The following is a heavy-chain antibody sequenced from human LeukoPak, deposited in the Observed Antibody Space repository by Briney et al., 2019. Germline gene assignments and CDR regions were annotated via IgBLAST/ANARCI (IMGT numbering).Heavy chain of an antibody. CDR3: AIMHGYYDGSGYWVQ. J-gene: IGHJ1*01. D-gene: IGHD3-22*01. CDR1: GFTFGSYG. CDR2: ITPNCDRT. Sequence: PGGSLRLSCAASGFTFGSYGMSWARQAPGKGLEWVSFITPNCDRTSYADSVEGRFTISRDNPRNTLYMQMNSLREEDTAVYYCAIMHGYYDGSGYWVQWGQGTLVTVSS. V-gene: IGHV3-23*01.